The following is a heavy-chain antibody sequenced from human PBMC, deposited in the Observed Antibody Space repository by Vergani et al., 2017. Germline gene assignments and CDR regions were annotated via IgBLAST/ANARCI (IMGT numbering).Heavy chain of an antibody. CDR2: IFSNDEK. J-gene: IGHJ4*02. D-gene: IGHD4-17*01. Sequence: QESGPGLVKPSETLSLTCTVSGGSISSYYWSWIRQPPGKALEWLAHIFSNDEKSYSTSLKSRLTISKDTSKSQVVLTMTNMDPVDTATYYCARISYGDSHFDYWGQGTLVTVSS. V-gene: IGHV2-26*01. CDR3: ARISYGDSHFDY. CDR1: GGSISSYYW.